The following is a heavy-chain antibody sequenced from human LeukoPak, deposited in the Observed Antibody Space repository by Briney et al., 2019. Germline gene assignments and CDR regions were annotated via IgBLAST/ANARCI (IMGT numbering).Heavy chain of an antibody. CDR1: GFTLSNYW. V-gene: IGHV3-48*02. CDR3: ASLPTGVGYFDF. D-gene: IGHD1-26*01. CDR2: ISSSSSTI. Sequence: TGGSLRLSCAASGFTLSNYWIHWVRQAPGKGLEWVSYISSSSSTIYYADSVKGRFTISRDNAKNSLYLQMNSLRDEDTAVYFCASLPTGVGYFDFWGQGTLVTVSS. J-gene: IGHJ4*02.